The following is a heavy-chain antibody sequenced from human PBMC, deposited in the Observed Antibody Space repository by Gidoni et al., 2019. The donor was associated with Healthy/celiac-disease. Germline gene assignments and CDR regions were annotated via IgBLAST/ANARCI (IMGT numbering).Heavy chain of an antibody. Sequence: EVQLVESGGGLVQPGRSLRLSCAASGCTFDDYAMHWVRQAPGKGLEWVSGISWNSGSIGYADSVKGRFTISRDNAKNSLYLQMNSLRAEDTALYYCAKDSSWDSSGDAFDIWGQGTMVTVSS. J-gene: IGHJ3*02. CDR1: GCTFDDYA. V-gene: IGHV3-9*01. CDR2: ISWNSGSI. D-gene: IGHD3-22*01. CDR3: AKDSSWDSSGDAFDI.